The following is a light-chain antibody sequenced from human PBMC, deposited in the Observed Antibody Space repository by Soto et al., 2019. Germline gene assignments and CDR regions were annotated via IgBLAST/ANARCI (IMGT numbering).Light chain of an antibody. CDR1: SSDVGSYNL. CDR3: CSYAGSSTFYV. V-gene: IGLV2-23*01. J-gene: IGLJ1*01. Sequence: QSVLTQPASVSGSPGQSITISCTGTSSDVGSYNLVSWYQQHPGKAHKLMIYEGSKRPSGVSNRFSGSKSGNTASLTISGLQAEDEADYYCCSYAGSSTFYVFGTGTKLTVL. CDR2: EGS.